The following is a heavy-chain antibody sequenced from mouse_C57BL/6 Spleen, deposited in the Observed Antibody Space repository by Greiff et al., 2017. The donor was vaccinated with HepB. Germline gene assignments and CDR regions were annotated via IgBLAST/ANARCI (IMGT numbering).Heavy chain of an antibody. D-gene: IGHD2-1*01. CDR2: INPSNGGT. J-gene: IGHJ3*01. CDR3: AREGIYYGPPWFAY. Sequence: VQLQQSGTELVKPGASVKLSCKASGYTFTSYWMHWVKQRPGQGLEWIGNINPSNGGTNYNEKFKSKATLTVDKSSSTAYMQLSSLTSEDSAVYYCAREGIYYGPPWFAYWGQGTLVTVSA. V-gene: IGHV1-53*01. CDR1: GYTFTSYW.